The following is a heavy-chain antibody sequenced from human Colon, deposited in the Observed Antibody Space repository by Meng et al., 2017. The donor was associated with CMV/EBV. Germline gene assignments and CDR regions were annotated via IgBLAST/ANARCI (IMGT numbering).Heavy chain of an antibody. V-gene: IGHV3-21*01. CDR3: TRTFRYYFDF. D-gene: IGHD2/OR15-2a*01. Sequence: GESLKISCAASGFTFSTHAMSWVRQAPGKGLEWVSSISSSGNYIYYADSVKGRFTISRDNAKDSVDLLMTSLRAEDTAVYYCTRTFRYYFDFWGQGTLVTVSS. CDR2: ISSSGNYI. J-gene: IGHJ4*02. CDR1: GFTFSTHA.